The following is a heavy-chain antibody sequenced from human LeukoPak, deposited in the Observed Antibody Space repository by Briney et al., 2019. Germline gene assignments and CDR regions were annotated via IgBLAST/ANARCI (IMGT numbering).Heavy chain of an antibody. CDR3: ARYAQDTNGWYYFDY. Sequence: ASVKVSCKASGYTFTSYAISWVRQAPGQGLEWMGWIRAYNGNANYPQKFQGRVTMSTDTSTGTAYMELRSLRSDGTAVYYCARYAQDTNGWYYFDYWGQGTLVTVSS. V-gene: IGHV1-18*01. D-gene: IGHD2-8*01. J-gene: IGHJ4*02. CDR2: IRAYNGNA. CDR1: GYTFTSYA.